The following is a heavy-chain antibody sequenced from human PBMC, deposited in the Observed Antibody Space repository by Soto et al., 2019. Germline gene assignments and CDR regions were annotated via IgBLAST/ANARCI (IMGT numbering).Heavy chain of an antibody. CDR1: GGSISSYY. J-gene: IGHJ4*02. V-gene: IGHV4-59*08. D-gene: IGHD2-2*01. Sequence: SETLSLTCTVSGGSISSYYWSWIRQPPGKGLEWIGYIYYSGSTNYNPSLKSRVTISVDTSKNQFSLKLSSVTAADTAVYYCARQIDIVVVPAAMGGFYFDYWGQGTPVTVSS. CDR3: ARQIDIVVVPAAMGGFYFDY. CDR2: IYYSGST.